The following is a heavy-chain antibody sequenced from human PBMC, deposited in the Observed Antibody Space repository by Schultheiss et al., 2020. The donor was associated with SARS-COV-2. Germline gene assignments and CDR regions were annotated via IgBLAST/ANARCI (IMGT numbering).Heavy chain of an antibody. J-gene: IGHJ5*02. V-gene: IGHV4-39*07. Sequence: TLSLTCTVSGGSISTPNYYWGWVRQPPGKGLEWIGGISYSGSTYYNPSLKSRVTISVDMSNNQFSMRLRSVAAADTAIYYCARRRYFDWFDPWGQGTLVTVSS. CDR1: GGSISTPNYY. D-gene: IGHD3-9*01. CDR3: ARRRYFDWFDP. CDR2: ISYSGST.